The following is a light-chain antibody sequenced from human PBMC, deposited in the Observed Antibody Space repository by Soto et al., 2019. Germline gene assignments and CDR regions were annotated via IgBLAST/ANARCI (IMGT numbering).Light chain of an antibody. CDR3: CSFAGKYSTI. J-gene: IGLJ2*01. CDR1: SSDVGPYSY. Sequence: QSALTQPRSVSGSPGQSVTISCTGASSDVGPYSYVYWYQQHPGKAPKLLFSDVNERPSGVPDRFSGSKSGNTASLTISGLQAEDEADYYCCSFAGKYSTIFGGGTKLTVL. V-gene: IGLV2-11*01. CDR2: DVN.